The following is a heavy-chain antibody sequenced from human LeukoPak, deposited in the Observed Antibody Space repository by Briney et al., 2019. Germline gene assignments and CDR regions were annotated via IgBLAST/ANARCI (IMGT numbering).Heavy chain of an antibody. Sequence: SETLSLTCTVSGGSISSYYWSWIRQPPGKGLEWIGYIHYSGSTNYNPSLKSRVTISVDTSKNQFSLKLSSVTAADTAVYYCARGAYYYDSSGYFRYFDYWGQGTLVTVSS. J-gene: IGHJ4*02. CDR2: IHYSGST. CDR1: GGSISSYY. D-gene: IGHD3-22*01. CDR3: ARGAYYYDSSGYFRYFDY. V-gene: IGHV4-59*01.